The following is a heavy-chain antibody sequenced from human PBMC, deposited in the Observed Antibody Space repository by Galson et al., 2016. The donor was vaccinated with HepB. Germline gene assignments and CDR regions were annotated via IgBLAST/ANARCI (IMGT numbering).Heavy chain of an antibody. J-gene: IGHJ3*02. CDR3: AKISLVGYKSGWGGSFDI. V-gene: IGHV3-23*01. Sequence: SLRLSCAASGFSISIYSMHWVRQAPGKGLEWVSAIRGSGTGTSYTDSVKGRFTISRDNSKNTLYLQTNSLRAEDAAVYYCAKISLVGYKSGWGGSFDIWGRDNGHRLF. CDR1: GFSISIYS. CDR2: IRGSGTGT. D-gene: IGHD6-19*01.